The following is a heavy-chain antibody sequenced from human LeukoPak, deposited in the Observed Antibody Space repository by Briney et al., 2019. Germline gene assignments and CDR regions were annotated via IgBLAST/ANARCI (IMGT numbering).Heavy chain of an antibody. V-gene: IGHV5-51*01. Sequence: GESLKISCKGSGYSFTSFWIGWVRHMPGKGLEWMGVIYPGDSDTRYSPSCQGQVTISADKSITTAYLQWSSLKASDTAIYYCARGGPGRDSIVGFDPWGQGTLVTVSS. D-gene: IGHD1-14*01. CDR3: ARGGPGRDSIVGFDP. CDR1: GYSFTSFW. J-gene: IGHJ5*02. CDR2: IYPGDSDT.